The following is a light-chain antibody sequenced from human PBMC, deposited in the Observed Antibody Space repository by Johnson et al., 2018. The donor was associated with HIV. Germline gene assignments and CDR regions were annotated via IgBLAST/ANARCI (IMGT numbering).Light chain of an antibody. CDR3: GTWDSSLRVGF. J-gene: IGLJ1*01. CDR1: NSNIGNNY. CDR2: DNN. V-gene: IGLV1-51*01. Sequence: QSVLTQSPSVSAAPGQKVTISCSGSNSNIGNNYVSWYQQLPGRAPKLLIYDNNKRPSGIPDRFSGSKSGTSATLGITGLQTGDEADYYCGTWDSSLRVGFFGTGTKVTVL.